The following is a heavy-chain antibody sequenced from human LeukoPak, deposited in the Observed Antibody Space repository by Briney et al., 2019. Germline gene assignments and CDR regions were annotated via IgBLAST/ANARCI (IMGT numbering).Heavy chain of an antibody. CDR3: ARGEIAVAGYFDY. V-gene: IGHV4-59*01. D-gene: IGHD6-19*01. Sequence: SETLSLTCTVSGGSTSSYYWSWIRQPPGKGLEWIGYIYYSGSTNYNPSLKSRVTISVDTSKNQFSLKLSSVTAADTAVYYCARGEIAVAGYFDYWGQGTLVTVSS. CDR2: IYYSGST. CDR1: GGSTSSYY. J-gene: IGHJ4*02.